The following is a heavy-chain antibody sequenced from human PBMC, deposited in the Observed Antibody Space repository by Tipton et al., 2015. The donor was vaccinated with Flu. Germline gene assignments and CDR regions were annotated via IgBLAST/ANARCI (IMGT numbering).Heavy chain of an antibody. J-gene: IGHJ2*01. D-gene: IGHD2-2*01. CDR1: GFTFTSYR. V-gene: IGHV3-23*01. CDR3: AKDLGVPAHDWYFDL. CDR2: IGGTVGHT. Sequence: SLRLSCAASGFTFTSYRRNCVRQAPGKGLEWVSVIGGTVGHTYYADSVKGRFTISRDDSKNTLYLQMNSLRAEDTAVYYCAKDLGVPAHDWYFDLWGRGTLVTVSS.